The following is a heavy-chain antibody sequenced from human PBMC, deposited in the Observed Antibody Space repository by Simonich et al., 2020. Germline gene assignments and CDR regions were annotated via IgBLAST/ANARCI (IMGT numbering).Heavy chain of an antibody. V-gene: IGHV4-59*01. D-gene: IGHD2-15*01. J-gene: IGHJ4*02. CDR3: ARGGLYFDY. Sequence: QLQLQESGPGLVKPSETLSLTCTVSGGPISSYYWSWIRQPPGKGLEWIGYIYYSGSTNYNPSLKSRVTISVDTSKNQFSLKLSSVTAADTAVYYCARGGLYFDYWGQGTLVTVSS. CDR1: GGPISSYY. CDR2: IYYSGST.